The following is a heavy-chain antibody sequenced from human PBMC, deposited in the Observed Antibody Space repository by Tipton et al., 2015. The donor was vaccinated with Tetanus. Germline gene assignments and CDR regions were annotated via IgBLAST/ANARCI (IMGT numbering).Heavy chain of an antibody. CDR2: VDPRDSGA. D-gene: IGHD2-15*01. V-gene: IGHV5-51*01. CDR1: GYSFASFW. Sequence: QLVQSGAEVKKPGESLKISCKGSGYSFASFWVGWVRHMPGKGLEWMGIVDPRDSGATYGPSFQGQVTISTDKSISTAYVQWTSLQASATAIYYCARRRSAVLGGSYHWYFDLWGRGTLVTVSS. CDR3: ARRRSAVLGGSYHWYFDL. J-gene: IGHJ2*01.